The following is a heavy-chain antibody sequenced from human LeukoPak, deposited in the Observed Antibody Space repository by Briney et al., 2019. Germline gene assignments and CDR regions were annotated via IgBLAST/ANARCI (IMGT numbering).Heavy chain of an antibody. CDR2: MNPNSGNT. CDR3: ARFERWTGTVYLDY. D-gene: IGHD3/OR15-3a*01. CDR1: GYTFTSYD. J-gene: IGHJ4*02. V-gene: IGHV1-8*01. Sequence: ASVKVSCKASGYTFTSYDINWVRQATGQGLEWMGWMNPNSGNTGYAQKFQGRVTMTRNTSISTAYMELSSLRSEDTAVYYCARFERWTGTVYLDYWGQGTLVTVSS.